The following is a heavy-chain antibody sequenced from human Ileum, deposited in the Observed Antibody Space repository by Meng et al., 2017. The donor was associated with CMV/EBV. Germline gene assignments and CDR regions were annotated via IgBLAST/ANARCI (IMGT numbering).Heavy chain of an antibody. J-gene: IGHJ4*02. CDR3: ARDRDDNWGNFDS. Sequence: ATCGFLYRTTYDWAWIRQPAGKGLEWIGTMYHGGRTYSNPSLMSRVTISVDTSNNQFSLKLRSVTAADTAIYYCARDRDDNWGNFDSWGQGALVTVSS. D-gene: IGHD7-27*01. CDR2: MYHGGRT. V-gene: IGHV4-39*07. CDR1: CGFLYRTTYD.